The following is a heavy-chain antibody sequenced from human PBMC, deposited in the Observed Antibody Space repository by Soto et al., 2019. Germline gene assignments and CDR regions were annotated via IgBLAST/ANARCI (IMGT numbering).Heavy chain of an antibody. V-gene: IGHV3-23*01. J-gene: IGHJ4*02. D-gene: IGHD1-1*01. CDR2: FRTGGDDATT. Sequence: PGGSLRLSCAASGFTFSSYSMSWVRQAPGKGLEWVSGFRTGGDDATTYYADSVKGRFTIFRDDARNSVYLQMNSLTVEDTAVYYCARDGNYHEFWGQGTPVTVSS. CDR3: ARDGNYHEF. CDR1: GFTFSSYS.